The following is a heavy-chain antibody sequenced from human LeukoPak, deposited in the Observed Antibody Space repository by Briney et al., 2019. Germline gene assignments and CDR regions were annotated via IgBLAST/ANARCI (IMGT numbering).Heavy chain of an antibody. Sequence: GASVKVSCKASGYTFTSYYLHWVRQAPGQGLEWMGTINLSGDRTSYAQKIQGRVTMTRDTSTSTVYMELSSLTSEDTAVYYCARDIGSGYYSFDYWGQGTLATVSS. CDR3: ARDIGSGYYSFDY. V-gene: IGHV1-46*01. J-gene: IGHJ4*02. CDR1: GYTFTSYY. CDR2: INLSGDRT. D-gene: IGHD5-12*01.